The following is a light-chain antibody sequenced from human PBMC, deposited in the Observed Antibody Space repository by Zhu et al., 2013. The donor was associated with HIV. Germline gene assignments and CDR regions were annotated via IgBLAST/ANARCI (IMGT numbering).Light chain of an antibody. V-gene: IGKV3-20*01. CDR2: AAS. CDR3: QHYSRFSAET. Sequence: ETVLTQSPGTLSLSPGERGTLSCRSSLSVSSNYLAWYQQKPGQAPRLLIYAASTRATGIPDRFSGSGSGTEFTLSISSLQPDDFATYFCQHYSRFSAETFGQGTRVEI. J-gene: IGKJ1*01. CDR1: LSVSSNY.